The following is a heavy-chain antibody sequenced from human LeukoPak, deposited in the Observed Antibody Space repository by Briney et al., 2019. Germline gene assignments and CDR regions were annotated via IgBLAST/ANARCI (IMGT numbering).Heavy chain of an antibody. V-gene: IGHV5-51*01. J-gene: IGHJ4*02. Sequence: GESLKISCKGSGYSFTSYWIGWVRQMPGKGLEWMGIIYPGDSGTRYSPSFQGQVTISADKSISTAYLQWSSLKASDTAMYYCARECGGGDCYSHPYFDYWGQGTLVTVSS. CDR1: GYSFTSYW. D-gene: IGHD2-21*02. CDR3: ARECGGGDCYSHPYFDY. CDR2: IYPGDSGT.